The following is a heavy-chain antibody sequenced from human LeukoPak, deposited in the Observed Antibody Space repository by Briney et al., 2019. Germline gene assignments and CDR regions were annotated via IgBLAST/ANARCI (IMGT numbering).Heavy chain of an antibody. CDR3: ARRDRATDAFDI. Sequence: SETLSLTCTVSGGSISSYYWSWIRQPPGKGLELIGYIYTSGRTNYNPSLKSRVTISVATSKNQFSLKLSSVTAADTAVYYCARRDRATDAFDIWGQGTMVTVSS. CDR2: IYTSGRT. V-gene: IGHV4-4*09. D-gene: IGHD3-22*01. CDR1: GGSISSYY. J-gene: IGHJ3*02.